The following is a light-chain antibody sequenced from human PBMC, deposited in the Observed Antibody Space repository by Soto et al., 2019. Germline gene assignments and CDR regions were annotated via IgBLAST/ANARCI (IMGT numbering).Light chain of an antibody. CDR3: KQELRPPLT. CDR2: AAY. Sequence: AIQMTQSPSSLSASVGDRVTITCRASQGIRNDLGWYQQKPGKAPGLLIYAAYTLQSGVQSRFSASGSGTDFTLTIRSLQPEDFATYYCKQELRPPLTFGPGTKVDIK. CDR1: QGIRND. J-gene: IGKJ3*01. V-gene: IGKV1-6*01.